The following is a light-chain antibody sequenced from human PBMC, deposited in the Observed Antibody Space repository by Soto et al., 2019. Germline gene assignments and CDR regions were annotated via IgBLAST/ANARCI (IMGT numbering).Light chain of an antibody. CDR1: QSVSRW. CDR2: KAS. Sequence: DIQMTQSPSTLSASVGDRLTITCRANQSVSRWLAWYQQKPGKAPKLLIYKASTLESGVPLRFSGSGSGTEFTLTISSLQPEDFATYYCLQHNSYPLTFGGGTKVEIK. J-gene: IGKJ4*01. CDR3: LQHNSYPLT. V-gene: IGKV1-5*03.